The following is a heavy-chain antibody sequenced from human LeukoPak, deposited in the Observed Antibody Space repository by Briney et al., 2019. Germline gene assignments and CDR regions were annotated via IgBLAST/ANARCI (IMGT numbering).Heavy chain of an antibody. CDR2: ISGSGGST. V-gene: IGHV3-23*01. J-gene: IGHJ6*02. CDR1: GFTGSNNY. Sequence: GGSLRLSCAASGFTGSNNYVSWVRQAPGKGLEWVSVISGSGGSTYYADSVKGRFTISRDNSKNTLYLQMNSLRAEDTAVYYCAKADYYYGMDVWGQGTTVTVSS. CDR3: AKADYYYGMDV.